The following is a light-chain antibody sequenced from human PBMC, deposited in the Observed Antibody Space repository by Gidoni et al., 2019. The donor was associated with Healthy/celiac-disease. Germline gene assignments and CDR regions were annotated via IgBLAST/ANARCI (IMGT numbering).Light chain of an antibody. CDR2: DAS. CDR3: QQRSNWPLSLT. J-gene: IGKJ4*01. V-gene: IGKV3-11*01. CDR1: QSVSSY. Sequence: EIVSTQSPATLSLSPGERATLSCRASQSVSSYLAWYQQKPGQAPRLLIYDASNRATGIPARFSGSGSGTDFTLTISSLEPEDFAVYYCQQRSNWPLSLTFGGGTKVEIK.